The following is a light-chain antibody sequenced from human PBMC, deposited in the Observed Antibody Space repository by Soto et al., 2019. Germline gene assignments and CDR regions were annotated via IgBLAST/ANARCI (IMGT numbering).Light chain of an antibody. CDR2: DAS. J-gene: IGKJ4*01. CDR3: QQRSDWLT. V-gene: IGKV3-11*01. Sequence: EIVLTQSPATLSLSPGDRAILSCRASQSISSALAWYQQKPGQAPRLLIYDASERATGIPARFSGSRSGTDFTLTISSLEPEDFAVYYCQQRSDWLTFGGGTRVEIK. CDR1: QSISSA.